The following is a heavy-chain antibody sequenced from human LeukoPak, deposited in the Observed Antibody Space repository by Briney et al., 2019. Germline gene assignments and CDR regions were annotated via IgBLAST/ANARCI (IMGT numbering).Heavy chain of an antibody. D-gene: IGHD3-10*01. J-gene: IGHJ4*02. CDR1: GGSISSSSYY. V-gene: IGHV4-39*01. Sequence: PSETLSLTCTVSGGSISSSSYYWGWIRQPPGKGLEWIGSIYYSGSTYYNPSLKSRVTISADTSKNQFSLKLSSVTAADTAVYYCARELFGITPSDYWGQGTLVTVSS. CDR2: IYYSGST. CDR3: ARELFGITPSDY.